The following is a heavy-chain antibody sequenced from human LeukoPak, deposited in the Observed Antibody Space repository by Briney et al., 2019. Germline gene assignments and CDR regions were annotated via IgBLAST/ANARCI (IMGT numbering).Heavy chain of an antibody. D-gene: IGHD7-27*01. J-gene: IGHJ5*02. CDR1: GGSISNDGYY. Sequence: PSRTLSLTCNVSGGSISNDGYYWSWIRQHPGKGLEWLGYIYYSGSTYYNPSLKSRVTLSVDTSKSQFSLRLSSVTAADTAVYYCARDLTGDQFFDPWGQGTLVTVSS. CDR3: ARDLTGDQFFDP. CDR2: IYYSGST. V-gene: IGHV4-31*03.